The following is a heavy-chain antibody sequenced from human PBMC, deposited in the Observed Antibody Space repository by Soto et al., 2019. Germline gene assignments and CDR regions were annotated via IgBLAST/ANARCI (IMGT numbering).Heavy chain of an antibody. Sequence: SETLSLTCTVSGGSISSYYWSWIRQPPGKGLEWIGYIYYSGSTNYNPSLKSRVTISVDTSKNQFSLKLSSVTAADTAVYYCARLYYYGSGSGGLDYGGQGTLVT. CDR3: ARLYYYGSGSGGLDY. J-gene: IGHJ4*02. CDR2: IYYSGST. CDR1: GGSISSYY. V-gene: IGHV4-59*08. D-gene: IGHD3-10*01.